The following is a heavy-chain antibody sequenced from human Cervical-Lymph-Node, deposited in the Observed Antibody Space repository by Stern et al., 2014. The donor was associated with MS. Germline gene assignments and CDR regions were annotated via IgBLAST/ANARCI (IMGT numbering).Heavy chain of an antibody. CDR2: IYYSGST. D-gene: IGHD6-19*01. Sequence: QVQLVESGPGLVKPSETLSLTCTVSGGSISSYYWSWIRQPPGKGLEWIGYIYYSGSTNYNPSLKSRVTISLDTSKNPFSLKLSSGTAADTAVYYCARHQSSGWYESLYYFDYWGQGTLVTVSS. J-gene: IGHJ4*02. V-gene: IGHV4-59*08. CDR3: ARHQSSGWYESLYYFDY. CDR1: GGSISSYY.